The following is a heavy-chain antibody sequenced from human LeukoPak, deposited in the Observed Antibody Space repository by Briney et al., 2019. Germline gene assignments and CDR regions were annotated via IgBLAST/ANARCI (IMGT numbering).Heavy chain of an antibody. CDR3: ASTAAGHLLFDY. V-gene: IGHV4-38-2*02. J-gene: IGHJ4*02. CDR2: IYHSGST. D-gene: IGHD6-13*01. CDR1: GYSISSGYY. Sequence: PSETLSLTCTVSGYSISSGYYWGWIRQPPGKGLEWIGSIYHSGSTYYNPSLKSRVTISVDTSKNQFSLKLSSVTAADTAVYYCASTAAGHLLFDYWGQGTLVTVSS.